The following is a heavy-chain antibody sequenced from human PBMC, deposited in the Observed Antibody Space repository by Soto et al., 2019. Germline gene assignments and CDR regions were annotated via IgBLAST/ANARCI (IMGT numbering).Heavy chain of an antibody. CDR3: ARTPYSSSHTTFGY. CDR2: IYSGGST. V-gene: IGHV3-66*01. CDR1: GFTVSSNY. J-gene: IGHJ4*02. Sequence: EVQLVESGGGLVQPGGSLRLSCAASGFTVSSNYMSWVRQAPGKGLEWVSVIYSGGSTYYADSVKGRFTISRDNSKNTLYLQMNSLRAEDTAVYYCARTPYSSSHTTFGYWGQGTLVTVSS. D-gene: IGHD6-13*01.